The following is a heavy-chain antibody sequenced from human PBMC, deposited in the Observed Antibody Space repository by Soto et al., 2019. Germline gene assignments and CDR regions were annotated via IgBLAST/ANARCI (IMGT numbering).Heavy chain of an antibody. D-gene: IGHD3-3*01. CDR1: GGSISSSSYY. CDR3: ARSYVTIFGVVTNNWFDP. J-gene: IGHJ5*02. Sequence: PSETLSLTCTVSGGSISSSSYYWGWIRQPPGKGLEWIGSIYYSGSTYYNPSLKSRVTISVDTSKNQFSLKLSSVTAADTAVYYFARSYVTIFGVVTNNWFDPWGQGTLVTVSS. CDR2: IYYSGST. V-gene: IGHV4-39*01.